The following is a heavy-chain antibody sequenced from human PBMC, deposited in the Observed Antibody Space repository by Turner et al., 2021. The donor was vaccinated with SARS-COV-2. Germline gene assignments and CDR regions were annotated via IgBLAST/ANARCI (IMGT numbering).Heavy chain of an antibody. CDR1: GYTFTSFW. CDR2: INPGDSDT. CDR3: ARGFLNFDI. Sequence: EVRLVQSGAEVREPGESLQISCKGSGYTFTSFWIGWVRQVPGKGLEWLGSINPGDSDTQYNPSFEGQVTISADKSLNTAYVQWSSLEASDTAMYYCARGFLNFDIWGQGTLVSVSA. J-gene: IGHJ4*02. V-gene: IGHV5-51*03.